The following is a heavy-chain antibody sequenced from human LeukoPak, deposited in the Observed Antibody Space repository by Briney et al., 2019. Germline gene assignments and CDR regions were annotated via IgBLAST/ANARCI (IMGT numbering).Heavy chain of an antibody. D-gene: IGHD6-13*01. CDR2: MYYSGSA. CDR1: GGSITDYY. CDR3: ARSTFSSNWNL. V-gene: IGHV4-59*08. Sequence: PAETLSLTCTVSGGSITDYYWSWIRHSSGKGLEWIGYMYYSGSAYYSPSLKTRVTISVDTSKNQFSLKLTSVTAADTAVYYCARSTFSSNWNLWGRGTLVTVSS. J-gene: IGHJ4*02.